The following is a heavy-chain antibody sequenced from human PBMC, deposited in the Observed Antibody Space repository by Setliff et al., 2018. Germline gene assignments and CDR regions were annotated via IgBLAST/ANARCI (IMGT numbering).Heavy chain of an antibody. Sequence: GGSLRLSCAASGFTFSDYAMSWVRQAPGKGLEWVSTISGSAGSIHLADSVKGRFTISRDNSKNKIHLQMDSLRAEDTGKYFCARADSDSYYPYYFDFWGQGVLVTVSS. CDR3: ARADSDSYYPYYFDF. V-gene: IGHV3-23*01. J-gene: IGHJ4*02. CDR2: ISGSAGSI. D-gene: IGHD3-22*01. CDR1: GFTFSDYA.